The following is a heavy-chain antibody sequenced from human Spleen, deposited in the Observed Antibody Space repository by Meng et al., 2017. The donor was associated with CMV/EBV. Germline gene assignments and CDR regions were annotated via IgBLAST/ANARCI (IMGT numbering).Heavy chain of an antibody. D-gene: IGHD2-2*01. Sequence: ASVKVSCKTSGYSFSNYGITWVRQAPGQGLEWMGWVSAYNGNVNYAQKFQGRVTMTTDTSTSTAYMLLGSLRSDDTAVYYCARVATPGYCSSTSCYYWSYGMDVWGQGTTVTVSS. V-gene: IGHV1-18*01. CDR1: GYSFSNYG. CDR3: ARVATPGYCSSTSCYYWSYGMDV. CDR2: VSAYNGNV. J-gene: IGHJ6*02.